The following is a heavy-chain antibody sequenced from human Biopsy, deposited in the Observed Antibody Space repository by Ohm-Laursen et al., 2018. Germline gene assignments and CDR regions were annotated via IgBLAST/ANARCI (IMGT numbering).Heavy chain of an antibody. D-gene: IGHD3-22*01. CDR2: IFTSGST. Sequence: GTLSLTRAVSGASISDYYCVWIRQPAGKGLEWIGLIFTSGSTTYNPSLRSRVTMSVDTSKNQFTLNLSSVTAADTAMYYCAKGYTDYSDSSGFSYYFRYWGQGALVTVSS. V-gene: IGHV4-4*07. CDR1: GASISDYY. J-gene: IGHJ4*02. CDR3: AKGYTDYSDSSGFSYYFRY.